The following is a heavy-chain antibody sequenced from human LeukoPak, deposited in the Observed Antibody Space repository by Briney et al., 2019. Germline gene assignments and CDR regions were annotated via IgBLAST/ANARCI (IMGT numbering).Heavy chain of an antibody. D-gene: IGHD2-2*01. J-gene: IGHJ6*02. Sequence: SETLSLTCAVYGGSFSGYYWSWIRQPPGKGLEWIGEINHSGSTNYNPSLKSRVTISVDTSKNQFSLKLSSVTAADTAVYYCXXXXXXXXXXPAFPLGDYYGMDVWGQGTTVTVSS. CDR1: GGSFSGYY. CDR2: INHSGST. CDR3: XXXXXXXXXXPAFPLGDYYGMDV. V-gene: IGHV4-34*01.